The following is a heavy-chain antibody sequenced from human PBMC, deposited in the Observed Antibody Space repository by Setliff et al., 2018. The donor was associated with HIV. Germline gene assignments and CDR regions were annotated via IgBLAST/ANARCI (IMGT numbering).Heavy chain of an antibody. CDR1: GGSISSYY. V-gene: IGHV4-4*07. Sequence: PSETLSLTCTVSGGSISSYYWSWIRQPAGKGLEWIGRIYSSGSTNYNPSLKSRVTISRDNAKNTVYLQMNSLRVEDTAVYYCAKGSYSSGRYDNYLDYWGQGALVTVSS. D-gene: IGHD3-22*01. CDR3: AKGSYSSGRYDNYLDY. CDR2: IYSSGST. J-gene: IGHJ4*02.